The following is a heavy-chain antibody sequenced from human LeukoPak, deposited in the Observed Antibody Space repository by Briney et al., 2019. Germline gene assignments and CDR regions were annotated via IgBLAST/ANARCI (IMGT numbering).Heavy chain of an antibody. Sequence: PGGSLRLSCAASGFTFSTLGMSWVRQAPGKGLEWVSTITSSGDYTYYADSVKGRFTISRDNPKNTLYLQMNSLRAEDTALYYRAKGGSSDYWGQGTLVTVSS. J-gene: IGHJ4*02. CDR1: GFTFSTLG. CDR3: AKGGSSDY. CDR2: ITSSGDYT. V-gene: IGHV3-23*01. D-gene: IGHD6-6*01.